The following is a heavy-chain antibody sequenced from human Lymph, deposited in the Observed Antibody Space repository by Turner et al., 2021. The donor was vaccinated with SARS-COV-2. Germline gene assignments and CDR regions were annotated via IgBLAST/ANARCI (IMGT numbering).Heavy chain of an antibody. CDR1: GYTFTSYD. Sequence: QVQLVQSGAEVKKPGASVKVSCKAPGYTFTSYDINWVRQATGQGLEWMGWMNPNSGNTGYTQKFQGRVTMTRNTSISTAYMEMGSLRSEDTAVYYCARGRYSGGGMDVWGQGTTVTVSS. CDR2: MNPNSGNT. J-gene: IGHJ6*02. D-gene: IGHD1-26*01. V-gene: IGHV1-8*02. CDR3: ARGRYSGGGMDV.